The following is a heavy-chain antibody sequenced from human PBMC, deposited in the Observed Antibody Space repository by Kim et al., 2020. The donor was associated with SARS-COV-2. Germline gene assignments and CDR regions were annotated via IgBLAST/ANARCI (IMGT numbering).Heavy chain of an antibody. CDR1: GGTFSSYA. CDR3: ARSGENSDYYDSSGPDAFDI. J-gene: IGHJ3*02. Sequence: SVKVSCKASGGTFSSYAISWVRQAPGQGLEWMGGIIPIFGTANYAQKFQGRVTITADESTSTAYMELSSLRSEDTAVYYCARSGENSDYYDSSGPDAFDIWGQGTMVTVSS. CDR2: IIPIFGTA. V-gene: IGHV1-69*13. D-gene: IGHD3-22*01.